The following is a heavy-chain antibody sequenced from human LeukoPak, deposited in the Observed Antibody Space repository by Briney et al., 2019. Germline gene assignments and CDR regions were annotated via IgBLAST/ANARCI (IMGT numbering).Heavy chain of an antibody. D-gene: IGHD6-19*01. V-gene: IGHV3-48*04. CDR1: GFTFSSYS. CDR3: ARVDSSGWMGYYYYGMDV. Sequence: GGSLRLSCAASGFTFSSYSMNWVRQAPGKGLEWVSYISSSSSTIYYADSVKGRFTISRDNAKNSLYLQMNSLRAEDTAVYYCARVDSSGWMGYYYYGMDVWGQGTTVTVSS. CDR2: ISSSSSTI. J-gene: IGHJ6*02.